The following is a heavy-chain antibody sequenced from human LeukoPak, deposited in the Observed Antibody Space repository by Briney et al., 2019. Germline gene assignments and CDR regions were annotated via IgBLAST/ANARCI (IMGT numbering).Heavy chain of an antibody. CDR2: IYNSGST. Sequence: PSETLSLTCTVSGGSISSGGYYWSWIRQPPGKGLGWIGYIYNSGSTDYNPSLKSRVTISVDTSKKQFSLKLSSVTAADTALYYCARGTKSPYYFDYWGQGTLVTVSS. V-gene: IGHV4-31*03. CDR1: GGSISSGGYY. J-gene: IGHJ4*02. CDR3: ARGTKSPYYFDY.